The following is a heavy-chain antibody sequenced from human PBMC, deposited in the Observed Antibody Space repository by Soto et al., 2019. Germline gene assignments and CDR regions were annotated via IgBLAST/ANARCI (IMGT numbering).Heavy chain of an antibody. CDR2: ISGNGGST. Sequence: PGGSLRLSCAASGFTFSSYAMSWVRQAPGKGLEWVSAISGNGGSTYYADSVKGRITISRDNSKNKLNLKMNRQRAEDTAVYYFAKGRWLVRRSDAFDIWGQGTMVTVSS. D-gene: IGHD6-19*01. J-gene: IGHJ3*02. CDR1: GFTFSSYA. CDR3: AKGRWLVRRSDAFDI. V-gene: IGHV3-23*01.